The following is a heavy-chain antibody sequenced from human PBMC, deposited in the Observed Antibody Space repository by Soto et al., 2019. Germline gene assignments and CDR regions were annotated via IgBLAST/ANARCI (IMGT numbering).Heavy chain of an antibody. CDR2: MNPNSGNT. V-gene: IGHV1-8*01. Sequence: ASVKVSCKASGYTFTSYDINWVRQATGQGLEYLGWMNPNSGNTAYVQKFQGRVTMTWDTSITTAYMELSSLRSEDTAVYYCACLPAARPHLGMDVWGQGTTVTVSS. CDR1: GYTFTSYD. CDR3: ACLPAARPHLGMDV. D-gene: IGHD2-2*01. J-gene: IGHJ6*02.